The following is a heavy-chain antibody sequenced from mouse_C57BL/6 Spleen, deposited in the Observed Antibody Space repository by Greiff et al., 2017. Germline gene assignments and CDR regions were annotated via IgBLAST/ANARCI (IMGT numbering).Heavy chain of an antibody. Sequence: VQLQESGAELVKPGASVKISCKASGYAFSSYWMNWVKQRPGKGLEWIGQIYPGDGDTNYNGKFKGKATLTADKSSSTAYMQLSSLTSEDSAVYFCARRYGNYDPYYFDYWGQGTTLTVSS. CDR3: ARRYGNYDPYYFDY. J-gene: IGHJ2*01. V-gene: IGHV1-80*01. D-gene: IGHD2-10*02. CDR2: IYPGDGDT. CDR1: GYAFSSYW.